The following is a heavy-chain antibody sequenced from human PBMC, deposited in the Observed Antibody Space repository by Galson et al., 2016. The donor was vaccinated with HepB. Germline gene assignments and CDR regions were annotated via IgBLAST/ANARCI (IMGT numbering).Heavy chain of an antibody. Sequence: SLRLSCAASGFTFSDHWMDWVRQVPGRGLMWLSHIKTDGTVSTYADSAKGRFTISRDNAKNIVYLQMNNLRVDDTAVYYCARGIAIIGAGVDYWGRGTLVTVSS. CDR2: IKTDGTVS. J-gene: IGHJ4*02. V-gene: IGHV3-74*01. CDR3: ARGIAIIGAGVDY. CDR1: GFTFSDHW. D-gene: IGHD3-3*01.